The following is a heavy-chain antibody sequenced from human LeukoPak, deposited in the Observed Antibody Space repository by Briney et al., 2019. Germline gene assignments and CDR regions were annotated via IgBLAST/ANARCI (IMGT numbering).Heavy chain of an antibody. CDR3: AREGRVPAAMRGVDY. CDR2: INPSGGST. Sequence: ASVKVSCKASGYTFTSHYMHWVRQAPGQGLEWMGIINPSGGSTSYAQKFQGRVTMTRDTSTSTVYMELSSLRSEDTAVYYCAREGRVPAAMRGVDYWGQGTLVTVSS. V-gene: IGHV1-46*01. CDR1: GYTFTSHY. D-gene: IGHD2-2*01. J-gene: IGHJ4*02.